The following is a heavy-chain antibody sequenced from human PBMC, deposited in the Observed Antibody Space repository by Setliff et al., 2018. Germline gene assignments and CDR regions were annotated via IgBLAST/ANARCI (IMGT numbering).Heavy chain of an antibody. CDR1: GFSLSSTGVG. V-gene: IGHV2-5*02. D-gene: IGHD6-13*01. J-gene: IGHJ4*02. CDR2: VYWDDDK. CDR3: ARISASSSHFDY. Sequence: SGPTLVNPSETLTLTCTFSGFSLSSTGVGVGWIRQPPGKALEWLALVYWDDDKRYSPSLKSRLTISKDTSKKQVVLTMTNMDPVDAATYYCARISASSSHFDYWGPGTLVTVSS.